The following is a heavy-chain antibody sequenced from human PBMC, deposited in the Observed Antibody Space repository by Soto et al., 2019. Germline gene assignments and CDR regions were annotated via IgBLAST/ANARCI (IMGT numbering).Heavy chain of an antibody. J-gene: IGHJ3*02. CDR1: GGFISSYY. Sequence: QVQLQESGPGLVKPSETLSLTCTVSGGFISSYYWSWIRQRPGKGLEWIGYIYYSGSTNYNPSRKSRVTISVATSKNQFSLKLSSVTAADTAVYYCARVWGGAFDIWGQGTMVTVSS. CDR2: IYYSGST. CDR3: ARVWGGAFDI. V-gene: IGHV4-59*01. D-gene: IGHD3-10*01.